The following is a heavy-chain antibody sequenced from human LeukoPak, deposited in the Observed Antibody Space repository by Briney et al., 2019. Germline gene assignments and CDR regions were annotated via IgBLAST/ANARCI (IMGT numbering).Heavy chain of an antibody. V-gene: IGHV3-48*03. J-gene: IGHJ3*02. D-gene: IGHD3-16*01. Sequence: GGSLRLSCAASGFTFSSYEMNWVRQAPGMGLEWVSYISGSGTTIYYADSVKGRFTISRDNAKNSLYLQMNSLRVEDTAVYYWARDGLSTFETTLPFDIWGQGTMVTVSS. CDR1: GFTFSSYE. CDR3: ARDGLSTFETTLPFDI. CDR2: ISGSGTTI.